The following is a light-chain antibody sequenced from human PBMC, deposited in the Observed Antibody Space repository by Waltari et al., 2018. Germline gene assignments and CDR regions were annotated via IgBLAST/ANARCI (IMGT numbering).Light chain of an antibody. CDR2: DAS. V-gene: IGKV3-15*01. CDR3: QQYNRWPPIT. Sequence: EVVMTQSPDTLSVSPGGRATLSCRASQSIATNLAWYQQRRGQAPRLLIFDASTRATSISGRFSGSGSGTEFTLTISSLQSDDSAVYYCQQYNRWPPITFGKGHDWKLN. CDR1: QSIATN. J-gene: IGKJ5*01.